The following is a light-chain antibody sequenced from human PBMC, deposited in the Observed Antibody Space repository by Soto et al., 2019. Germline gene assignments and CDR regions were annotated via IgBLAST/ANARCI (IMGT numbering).Light chain of an antibody. Sequence: QSALTQPASVSGSPGQSITISCTGTSSDAGGYNYVSWYQQHPGKAPKLMIYDVSNRPSGVSNRFSGSKSGNTASLTISGLQAADEADYYCSSYTSSSTLYVFGTGTKLTVL. CDR3: SSYTSSSTLYV. CDR2: DVS. V-gene: IGLV2-14*01. CDR1: SSDAGGYNY. J-gene: IGLJ1*01.